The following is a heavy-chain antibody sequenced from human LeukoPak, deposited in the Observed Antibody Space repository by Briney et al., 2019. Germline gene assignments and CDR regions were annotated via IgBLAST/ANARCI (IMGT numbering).Heavy chain of an antibody. CDR3: ARDLVVVTVIPEGHFDY. D-gene: IGHD2-21*02. CDR2: INPSDGSP. CDR1: GYSFTSYY. Sequence: ASVKVSCKASGYSFTSYYMHWVRQAPGQGLEWMGVINPSDGSPNYAQKFQGRATMTRDTSTTTVYMELSSLRSEDTAVYYCARDLVVVTVIPEGHFDYWGQGTLVTVSS. J-gene: IGHJ4*02. V-gene: IGHV1-46*01.